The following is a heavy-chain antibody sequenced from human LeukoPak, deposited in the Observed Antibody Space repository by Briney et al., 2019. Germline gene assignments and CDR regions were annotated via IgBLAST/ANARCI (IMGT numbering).Heavy chain of an antibody. D-gene: IGHD1-26*01. CDR3: ARDPYSGNYGNYYYYYMDV. Sequence: GGSLRLSCAASGFTFSNYNMNWVRQAPGKAMEWVSYITSSGTYNFYADSVRGRFTISRDNAKNSLYLQMDSLGPEDTAVYYCARDPYSGNYGNYYYYYMDVWGKGTTGTISS. J-gene: IGHJ6*03. CDR2: ITSSGTYN. V-gene: IGHV3-21*05. CDR1: GFTFSNYN.